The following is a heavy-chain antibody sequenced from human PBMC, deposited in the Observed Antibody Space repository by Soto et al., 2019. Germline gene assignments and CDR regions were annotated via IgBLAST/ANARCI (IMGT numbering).Heavy chain of an antibody. V-gene: IGHV3-23*01. CDR3: AKLELWLPLTHFDY. CDR2: ISGSVGST. J-gene: IGHJ4*02. D-gene: IGHD5-18*01. CDR1: GFTFSSYA. Sequence: EVQLLESGGGLVQPGGSLRLSCAASGFTFSSYAMSWVRQAPGKGLEWVSAISGSVGSTYYADSVKGRFTISRDNSKNTLYLQMHSLRAEDTAVYYCAKLELWLPLTHFDYWGQGTLVTVSS.